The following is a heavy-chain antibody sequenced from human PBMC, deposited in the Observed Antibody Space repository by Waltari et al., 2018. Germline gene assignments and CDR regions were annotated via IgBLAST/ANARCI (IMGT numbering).Heavy chain of an antibody. V-gene: IGHV4-34*01. Sequence: QVQLQQWGAGPLKPSETLSLTCAVYGGSFSGYYWSWIRQPPGKGLEWIGEINHSGSTNYNPSLKSRVTISVDTSKNQFSLKLSSVTAADTAVYYCARYPAYCSSTSCYAFDYWGQGTLVTVSS. J-gene: IGHJ4*02. CDR3: ARYPAYCSSTSCYAFDY. D-gene: IGHD2-2*01. CDR2: INHSGST. CDR1: GGSFSGYY.